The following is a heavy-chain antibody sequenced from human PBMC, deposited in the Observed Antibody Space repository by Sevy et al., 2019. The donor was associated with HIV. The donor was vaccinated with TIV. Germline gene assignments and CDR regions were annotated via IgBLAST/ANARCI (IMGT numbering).Heavy chain of an antibody. CDR2: ISQTYDGSKK. Sequence: GGSLRLSCAASGFTFGSYTLHWVRQAPCKGLEWVALISQTYDGSKKYYIDSVQGRFTISRDNSKNTLYLQMDSLRPEDTAVYYCARDNSGYFFFDYWGQGTLVTVSS. CDR3: ARDNSGYFFFDY. D-gene: IGHD3-22*01. V-gene: IGHV3-30-3*01. J-gene: IGHJ4*02. CDR1: GFTFGSYT.